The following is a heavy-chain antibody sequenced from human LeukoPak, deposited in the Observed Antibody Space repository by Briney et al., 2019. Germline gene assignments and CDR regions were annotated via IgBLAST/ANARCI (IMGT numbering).Heavy chain of an antibody. D-gene: IGHD6-19*01. CDR1: GFIFDNYA. CDR2: ITWNSGII. Sequence: PGGSLRLSCATSGFIFDNYAMHWVRQVPGKGLEWVSGITWNSGIIDYADSVKGRFTISRNSANNSLSLHMKSLGAEDTAVYYCAKGYSSGWSYFDDWGQGILVTVSS. V-gene: IGHV3-9*01. CDR3: AKGYSSGWSYFDD. J-gene: IGHJ4*02.